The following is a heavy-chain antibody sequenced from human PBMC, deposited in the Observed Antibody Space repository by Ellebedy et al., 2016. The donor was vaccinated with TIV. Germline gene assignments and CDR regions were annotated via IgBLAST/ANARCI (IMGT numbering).Heavy chain of an antibody. Sequence: GESLKISCAASGFTFSNYWMSWVRQAPGKGLEWVANIKEDGSEKYYVDSVKGRFTISRDNAKNSLYLQMNSLTAEDTAVYYCARRGWGDSYYFAYWGQGTLVTVSS. J-gene: IGHJ4*02. CDR1: GFTFSNYW. CDR3: ARRGWGDSYYFAY. V-gene: IGHV3-7*01. CDR2: IKEDGSEK. D-gene: IGHD2-21*02.